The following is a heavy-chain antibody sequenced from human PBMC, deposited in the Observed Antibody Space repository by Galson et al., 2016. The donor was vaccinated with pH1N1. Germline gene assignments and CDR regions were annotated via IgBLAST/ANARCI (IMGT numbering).Heavy chain of an antibody. V-gene: IGHV1-69*13. CDR1: GGTFNKYA. CDR2: IIPIFRTT. D-gene: IGHD6-13*01. J-gene: IGHJ4*02. CDR3: ARSCSSRETEYYFDY. Sequence: SVKVSCKASGGTFNKYAISWIRQAPGQGLEWMGGIIPIFRTTKYAQRFQGRVTITADEFTSVAYMELSSLRSEDTAVYYCARSCSSRETEYYFDYWGQGTLVTVSS.